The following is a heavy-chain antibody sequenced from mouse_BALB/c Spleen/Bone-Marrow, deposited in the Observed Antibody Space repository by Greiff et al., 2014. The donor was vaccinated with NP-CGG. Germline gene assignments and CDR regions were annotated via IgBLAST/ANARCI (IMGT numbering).Heavy chain of an antibody. V-gene: IGHV1-77*01. Sequence: QVQLQQSGPELVEPGASVKMSCKASGYTFTDYVITWVKQRTGQGLEWIGEIYPGSGSTYYNEKFKGKATLTADKSSNTAYMQLGSLTSEDSAVCFCARLDGNYRYAMDYWGQGTSVTVSS. CDR2: IYPGSGST. CDR1: GYTFTDYV. J-gene: IGHJ4*01. CDR3: ARLDGNYRYAMDY. D-gene: IGHD2-1*01.